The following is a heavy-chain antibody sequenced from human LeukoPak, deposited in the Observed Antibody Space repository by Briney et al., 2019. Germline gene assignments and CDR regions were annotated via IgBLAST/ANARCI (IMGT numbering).Heavy chain of an antibody. J-gene: IGHJ6*02. CDR1: GFTFSSYS. D-gene: IGHD6-19*01. CDR2: ISSSSSYI. V-gene: IGHV3-21*01. Sequence: PGGSLRLSCAASGFTFSSYSMNWVRQAPGKGLEWVSSISSSSSYIYYADSVKGRFTISRDNAKNSLYLQMNSLRAEDTAVYYCARFGSSGWSYYYGMDVWGQGTTVTVSS. CDR3: ARFGSSGWSYYYGMDV.